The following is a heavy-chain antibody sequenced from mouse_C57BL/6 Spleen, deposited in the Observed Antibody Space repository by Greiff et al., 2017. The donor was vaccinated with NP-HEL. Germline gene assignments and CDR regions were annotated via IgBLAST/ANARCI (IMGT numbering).Heavy chain of an antibody. CDR3: ARGDRSSYGAMDY. V-gene: IGHV1-19*01. J-gene: IGHJ4*01. CDR2: INPYNGGT. Sequence: EVQLQQSGPVLVKPGASVKMSCKASGYTFTDYYMNWVKQSHGKSLEWIGVINPYNGGTSYNQKFKGKATLTVDKSSSTAYMELNSLTSEDSAVYYCARGDRSSYGAMDYWGQGTSVTVSS. D-gene: IGHD1-1*01. CDR1: GYTFTDYY.